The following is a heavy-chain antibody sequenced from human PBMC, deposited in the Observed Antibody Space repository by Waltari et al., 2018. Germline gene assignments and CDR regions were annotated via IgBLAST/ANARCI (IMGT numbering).Heavy chain of an antibody. J-gene: IGHJ4*02. Sequence: EVQLVQSEAAVKKPGESLNISCQASGYSFTSYWIGWVRQMSGKGLEWMGSSHPRDAENKYSTCVQGQVTISADNSSTTAYLKWSSLKAADTAMYYCARLGPGITGTTRGAGYWGQGTLVTVAS. D-gene: IGHD1-20*01. CDR1: GYSFTSYW. V-gene: IGHV5-51*01. CDR3: ARLGPGITGTTRGAGY. CDR2: SHPRDAEN.